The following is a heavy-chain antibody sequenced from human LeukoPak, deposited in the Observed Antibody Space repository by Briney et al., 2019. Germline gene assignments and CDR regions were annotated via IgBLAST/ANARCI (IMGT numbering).Heavy chain of an antibody. D-gene: IGHD1-7*01. CDR3: AREPDQTTPDIP. V-gene: IGHV3-48*04. J-gene: IGHJ5*02. Sequence: PGGSLRLSGAASGFTFSSYSMNWVRQAPGRGLELVSYISSSSSTIYYADSVKGRFTISRDNAKNSLYLQMNSLRAEDTAVYYCAREPDQTTPDIPWGQGTLVTVSS. CDR1: GFTFSSYS. CDR2: ISSSSSTI.